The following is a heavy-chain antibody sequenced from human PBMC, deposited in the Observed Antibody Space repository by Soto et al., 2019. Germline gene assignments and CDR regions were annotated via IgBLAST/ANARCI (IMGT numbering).Heavy chain of an antibody. D-gene: IGHD4-4*01. J-gene: IGHJ4*02. Sequence: QVQLVQSGAEVKKPGASVKVSCKASGYTFTSYDINWVRQATGQGLEWMGWMNPNSGNTGYAQKFQGRVTMNRNSSISTADMELSRLRPEDPAVYYCAGVTTRWGGHWFGYWGQGTLVTVSS. CDR2: MNPNSGNT. CDR3: AGVTTRWGGHWFGY. V-gene: IGHV1-8*01. CDR1: GYTFTSYD.